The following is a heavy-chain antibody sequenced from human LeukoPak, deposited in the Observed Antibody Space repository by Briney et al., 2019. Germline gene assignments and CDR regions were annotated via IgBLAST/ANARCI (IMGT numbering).Heavy chain of an antibody. V-gene: IGHV1-46*01. Sequence: ASVTVSFKASGYTFTIYYMHWVRQAPGQGLEWMGIINPSGGSTSYAQKFQGRVTMTRDTSTSTVYMELSSLRSEDTAVYYCVRDPAYSGSSEFFDYWGQGTLVTVSS. CDR1: GYTFTIYY. J-gene: IGHJ4*02. D-gene: IGHD1-26*01. CDR3: VRDPAYSGSSEFFDY. CDR2: INPSGGST.